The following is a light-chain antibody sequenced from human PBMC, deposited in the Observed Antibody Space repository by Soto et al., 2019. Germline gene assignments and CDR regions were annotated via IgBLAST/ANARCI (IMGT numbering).Light chain of an antibody. CDR2: WAS. V-gene: IGKV4-1*01. CDR3: QQYYSTPPYT. CDR1: QSVFYSSNNKNY. Sequence: DIVMTQSPDSLAVSLGERATINCKSSQSVFYSSNNKNYLAWYQQKPGQPPKLLIYWASTRESGVPDRFSGSGAGTDFTLTISSLQAEDVAFYYCQQYYSTPPYTFGQGTKLEIK. J-gene: IGKJ2*01.